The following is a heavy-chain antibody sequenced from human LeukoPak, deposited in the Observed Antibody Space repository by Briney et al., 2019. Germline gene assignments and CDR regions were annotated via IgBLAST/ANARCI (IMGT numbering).Heavy chain of an antibody. CDR2: ISNSGGFT. CDR1: GFTFSIYA. CDR3: VARESLNIRSSGWDGGLDY. V-gene: IGHV3-23*01. Sequence: PGGSPRLSCAASGFTFSIYAMSWVRQAPGKGLEWVSAISNSGGFTYYADSVRGRFTISRDNSKNTLYLQMISLRAEDTAIYYCVARESLNIRSSGWDGGLDYWGQGTLVTVSS. D-gene: IGHD6-19*01. J-gene: IGHJ4*02.